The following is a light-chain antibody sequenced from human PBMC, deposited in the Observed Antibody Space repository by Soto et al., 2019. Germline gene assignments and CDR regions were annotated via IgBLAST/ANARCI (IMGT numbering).Light chain of an antibody. J-gene: IGKJ1*01. CDR3: KKYNGVPWT. CDR2: AAS. CDR1: QGINNY. Sequence: DIQMTQSPSSLSASVGDRVTIACRASQGINNYLAWYQHKPGKVPQILIFAASTLQSGVPSRFSGSGSGTDFTLTISRLQPEDGGTYYCKKYNGVPWTFGQGTKVEIK. V-gene: IGKV1-27*01.